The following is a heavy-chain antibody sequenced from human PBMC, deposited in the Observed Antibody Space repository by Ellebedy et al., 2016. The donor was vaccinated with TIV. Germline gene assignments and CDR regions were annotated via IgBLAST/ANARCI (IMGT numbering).Heavy chain of an antibody. CDR2: ISYDGSNK. D-gene: IGHD1-26*01. Sequence: GGSLRLSXAASGFTFSSYAMHWVRQAPGKGLEWVAVISYDGSNKYYADSVKGRFTISRDNSKNTLYLQMNSLRAEDTAVYYCARGGAELLRVDYWGQGTLVTVSS. CDR1: GFTFSSYA. CDR3: ARGGAELLRVDY. J-gene: IGHJ4*02. V-gene: IGHV3-30-3*01.